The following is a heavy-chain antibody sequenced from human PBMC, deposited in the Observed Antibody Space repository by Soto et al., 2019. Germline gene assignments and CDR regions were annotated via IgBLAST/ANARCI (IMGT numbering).Heavy chain of an antibody. J-gene: IGHJ3*02. CDR1: GGSFSGYY. Sequence: QVQLQQWGAGLLKPSETLSLTCAVYGGSFSGYYWSWIRQPPGKGLEWIGEINHSGSTNYNPSLKSRVTISVDTSKNQFSLKLSSVTAADTAVYYCARGEGYSGYDHAAFDIWGQGTMVTVSS. CDR2: INHSGST. V-gene: IGHV4-34*01. CDR3: ARGEGYSGYDHAAFDI. D-gene: IGHD5-12*01.